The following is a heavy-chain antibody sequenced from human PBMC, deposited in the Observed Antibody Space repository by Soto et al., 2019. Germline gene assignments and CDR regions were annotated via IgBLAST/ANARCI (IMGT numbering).Heavy chain of an antibody. CDR1: GVTFSSET. CDR2: IIPLFGTA. D-gene: IGHD3-10*01. V-gene: IGHV1-69*01. Sequence: QVQLVQSGADVKKPGSSVKVSCQASGVTFSSETLGWVRQAPGQGLEWVGGIIPLFGTASYAQKLQGRVTITADESTSTVYMELSSLRSDDSAVYFCATELGENPASPFDAWGQGTLVTVSS. J-gene: IGHJ4*02. CDR3: ATELGENPASPFDA.